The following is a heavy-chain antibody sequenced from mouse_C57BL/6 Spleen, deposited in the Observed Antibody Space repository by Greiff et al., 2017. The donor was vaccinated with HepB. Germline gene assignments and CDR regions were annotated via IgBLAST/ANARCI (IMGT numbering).Heavy chain of an antibody. CDR2: IDPSDSYT. D-gene: IGHD1-1*01. J-gene: IGHJ1*03. CDR1: GYTFTSYW. Sequence: VQLQQPGAELVRPGTSVKLSCKASGYTFTSYWMHWVKQRPGQGLEWIGVIDPSDSYTNYNQKFKGKATLTVDTSSSTAYMQLISLTSEDSAVYYCARGYGSSFPSWYFDVWGTGTTVTVSS. V-gene: IGHV1-59*01. CDR3: ARGYGSSFPSWYFDV.